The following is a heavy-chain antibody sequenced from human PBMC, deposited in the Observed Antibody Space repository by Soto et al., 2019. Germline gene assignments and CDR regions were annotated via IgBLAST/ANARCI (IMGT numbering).Heavy chain of an antibody. CDR2: INPNSGGT. V-gene: IGHV1-2*02. D-gene: IGHD1-1*01. Sequence: ASVKVSCKASGYTFTGYYMHWVRQAPGQGLEWMGWINPNSGGTNYAQKFQGRVTMTRDTSISTAYMELSRLRSDDTAVYYCARDNFETYGMDVWGQGTTVTVSS. CDR1: GYTFTGYY. CDR3: ARDNFETYGMDV. J-gene: IGHJ6*02.